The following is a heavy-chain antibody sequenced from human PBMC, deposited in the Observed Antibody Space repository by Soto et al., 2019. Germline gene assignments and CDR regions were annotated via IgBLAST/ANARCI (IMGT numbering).Heavy chain of an antibody. CDR1: GFTFSNAW. V-gene: IGHV3-15*01. D-gene: IGHD2-2*01. J-gene: IGHJ4*02. CDR3: TTALVPATFDY. Sequence: EVQLVESGGGLVKPGGSLRLSCAASGFTFSNAWMSWVRQAPGKGLEWVGRIKSKTDGGTTDYAAPVKGRFTISRDDSKITLYLQMNSLKTEDTAVYYCTTALVPATFDYWGQGTLVTVSS. CDR2: IKSKTDGGTT.